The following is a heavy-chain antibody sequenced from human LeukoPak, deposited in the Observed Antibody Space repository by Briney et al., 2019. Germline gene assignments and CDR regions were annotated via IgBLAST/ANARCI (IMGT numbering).Heavy chain of an antibody. V-gene: IGHV3-15*01. Sequence: GGSLRLSCAASGFTFTNVWMSWVRQTPWKGLEWVGRIKSKSDGETTDYAAPVKGRFTISRDDAKTMVYLQMNSLKSEDTAVYYCTADRGSVWGQGTLVTVSS. CDR1: GFTFTNVW. CDR2: IKSKSDGETT. CDR3: TADRGSV. J-gene: IGHJ1*01.